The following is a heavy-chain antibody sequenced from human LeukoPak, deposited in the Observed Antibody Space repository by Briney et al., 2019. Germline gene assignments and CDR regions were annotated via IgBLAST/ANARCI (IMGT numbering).Heavy chain of an antibody. V-gene: IGHV4-4*02. D-gene: IGHD3-3*01. Sequence: SETLSLTCAVSGGSISSSNWWSWVRQPPGKRLEWIGEIYHSGSTNYNPSLKSRVTISVDKSKNQFSLKLSSVTAADTAVYYCARNSYDFWSGYSHYNWFDPWGQGTLVTVSS. CDR1: GGSISSSNW. CDR2: IYHSGST. CDR3: ARNSYDFWSGYSHYNWFDP. J-gene: IGHJ5*02.